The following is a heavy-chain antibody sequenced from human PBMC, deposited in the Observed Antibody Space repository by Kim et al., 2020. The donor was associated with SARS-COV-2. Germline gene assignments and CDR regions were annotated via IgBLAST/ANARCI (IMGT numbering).Heavy chain of an antibody. J-gene: IGHJ4*02. CDR1: GFTFSSYD. V-gene: IGHV3-13*04. CDR3: ARGIRYYGSVTYYFDY. CDR2: IGTAGDT. D-gene: IGHD3-10*01. Sequence: GGSLRLSCAASGFTFSSYDMHWVRQATGKGLEWVSAIGTAGDTYYPGSVKGRFTISRENAKNSLYLQMNSLRAGDTAVYYCARGIRYYGSVTYYFDYWGQGTLVTVSS.